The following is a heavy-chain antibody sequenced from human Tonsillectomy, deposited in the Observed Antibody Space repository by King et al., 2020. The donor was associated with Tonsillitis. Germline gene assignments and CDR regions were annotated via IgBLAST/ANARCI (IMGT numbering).Heavy chain of an antibody. CDR1: GASMSRYY. CDR2: IHTSGST. J-gene: IGHJ4*02. Sequence: QLQESGPGLVKPSETLSLTCTVSGASMSRYYWSWIRQAAAKGLEWIGRIHTSGSTNYNPSLASRVTMSVVTSKNQFSLKLTSMTAADTAVYYCVRDQPVGSTRFDYWGQGILVTVSS. D-gene: IGHD3-10*01. V-gene: IGHV4-4*07. CDR3: VRDQPVGSTRFDY.